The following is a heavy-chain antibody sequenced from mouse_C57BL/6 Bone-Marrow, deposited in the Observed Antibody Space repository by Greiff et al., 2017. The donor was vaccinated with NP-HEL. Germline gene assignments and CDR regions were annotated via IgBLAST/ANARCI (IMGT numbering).Heavy chain of an antibody. CDR2: IYPRSGNT. Sequence: VQLQQSGAELARPGASVKLSCKASGYTFTSYGIRWVKQRPGPGLEWLGVIYPRSGNTYYNAKFTGQATMTADKAASTAYMELLSLTSVYSAVYSCARYRPSSCDYWGRGTATTVTA. V-gene: IGHV1-81*01. J-gene: IGHJ2*01. CDR3: ARYRPSSCDY. CDR1: GYTFTSYG.